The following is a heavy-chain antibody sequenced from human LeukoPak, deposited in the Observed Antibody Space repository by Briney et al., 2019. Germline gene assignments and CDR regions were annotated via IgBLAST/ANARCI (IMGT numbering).Heavy chain of an antibody. CDR2: INSDGSST. CDR3: ARSSSSSGFYYNGMDV. J-gene: IGHJ6*02. Sequence: GGSLRPSCAASGFTFSSYWMHWVRQAPRKGLVWVSRINSDGSSTSYADSVKGRFTISIDNAKNTLNLQMNSLRAEDTAVYYCARSSSSSGFYYNGMDVWGQGTTVTVSS. CDR1: GFTFSSYW. V-gene: IGHV3-74*01. D-gene: IGHD6-6*01.